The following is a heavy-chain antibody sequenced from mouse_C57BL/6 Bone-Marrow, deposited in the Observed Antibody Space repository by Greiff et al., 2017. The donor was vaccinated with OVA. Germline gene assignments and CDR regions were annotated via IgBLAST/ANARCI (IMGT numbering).Heavy chain of an antibody. V-gene: IGHV1-81*01. CDR1: GYTFTSYG. J-gene: IGHJ2*01. Sequence: VQLQESGAELARPGASVKLSCKASGYTFTSYGISWVKQRTGQGLEWIGEIYPRSGNTYYNEKFKGKATLTADKSSSTAYMELRSLTSEDSAVYFCARSRLRRGGYFDYWGQGTTLTVSS. CDR3: ARSRLRRGGYFDY. D-gene: IGHD2-4*01. CDR2: IYPRSGNT.